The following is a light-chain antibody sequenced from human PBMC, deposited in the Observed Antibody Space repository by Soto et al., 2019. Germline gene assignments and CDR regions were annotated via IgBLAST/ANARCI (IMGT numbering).Light chain of an antibody. CDR2: GAS. CDR3: HPYNNWPPIT. J-gene: IGKJ5*01. CDR1: QSVSSN. V-gene: IGKV3-15*01. Sequence: EIVMTQSPATLSVSPGERATLSCRASQSVSSNLAWYQQKPGQAPRLLIYGASTRATRIPARFSGSGSGTEFALTISSLQSEDFAVYYCHPYNNWPPITFGQGTRLEMK.